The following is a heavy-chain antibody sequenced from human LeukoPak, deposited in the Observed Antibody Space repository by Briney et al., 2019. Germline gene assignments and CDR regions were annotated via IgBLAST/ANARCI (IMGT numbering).Heavy chain of an antibody. Sequence: SGTLSLTCAVSGGSISSSNWWSWVRQPPGKGLEWIEEIYHSGSTNYNPSLKSRVTISVDKSKNQFSLKLSSVTAADTAVYYCAGHLRLGELARDYWGQGTLVTVSS. V-gene: IGHV4-4*02. CDR3: AGHLRLGELARDY. D-gene: IGHD3-16*01. CDR1: GGSISSSNW. J-gene: IGHJ4*02. CDR2: IYHSGST.